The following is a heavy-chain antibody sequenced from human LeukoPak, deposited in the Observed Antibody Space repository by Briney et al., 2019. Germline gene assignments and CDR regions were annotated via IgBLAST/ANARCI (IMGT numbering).Heavy chain of an antibody. J-gene: IGHJ6*04. Sequence: GGSLRLSCAASGFTFDDYAMHWVRQAPGKGLEWVSLISWDGGSTYYADSVKGRFTISRDNSKNSLYLQMNSLRAEDTALYYCAKDIGPYCSSTSCFRYYYYGTDVWGKGTTVTVSS. V-gene: IGHV3-43D*04. CDR2: ISWDGGST. CDR3: AKDIGPYCSSTSCFRYYYYGTDV. D-gene: IGHD2-2*01. CDR1: GFTFDDYA.